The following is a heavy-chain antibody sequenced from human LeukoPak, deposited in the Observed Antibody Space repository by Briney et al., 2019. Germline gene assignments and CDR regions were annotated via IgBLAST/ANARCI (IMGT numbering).Heavy chain of an antibody. CDR2: INPNNGDT. J-gene: IGHJ3*02. CDR3: SRGPSHGAFDI. Sequence: GASVKVSCKASGYTFSTYWLHWLRQAPGQGLEWMGWINPNNGDTYSAQIFQGRVTMTRDTSTSTAYVELSRLESDDTAVYYCSRGPSHGAFDIWGQGTMVTVSS. CDR1: GYTFSTYW. V-gene: IGHV1-2*02.